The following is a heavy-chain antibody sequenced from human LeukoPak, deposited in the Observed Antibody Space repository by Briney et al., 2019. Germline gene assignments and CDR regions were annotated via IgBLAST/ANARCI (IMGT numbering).Heavy chain of an antibody. CDR2: ISAYNGNT. D-gene: IGHD3-10*01. CDR1: GYTFTSYG. V-gene: IGHV1-18*01. CDR3: ARSSDYSSGTIFDDY. Sequence: ASVKVSCKASGYTFTSYGISWVRQAPGQGLEWMGWISAYNGNTNYAQKLQGRVTMTTDTSTSTAYMELRSLRSDDTAVYYCARSSDYSSGTIFDDYWGQGTLVTVSS. J-gene: IGHJ4*02.